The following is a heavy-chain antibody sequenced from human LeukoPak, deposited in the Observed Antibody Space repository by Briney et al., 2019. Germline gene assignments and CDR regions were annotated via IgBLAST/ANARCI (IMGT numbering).Heavy chain of an antibody. J-gene: IGHJ4*02. Sequence: GGTLRLSCTASGFTFGYYAMHWVRQAPGKGLAWVALIWFDGSNEYYEDSVKGRFTISRDNSKDTVFLQMNGLTVDDTAVYYCARLVGGTTGATDYWGQGSLVSVS. V-gene: IGHV3-33*01. CDR1: GFTFGYYA. CDR3: ARLVGGTTGATDY. D-gene: IGHD1-26*01. CDR2: IWFDGSNE.